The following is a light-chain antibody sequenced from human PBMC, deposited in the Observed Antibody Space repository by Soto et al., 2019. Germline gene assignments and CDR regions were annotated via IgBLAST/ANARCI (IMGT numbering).Light chain of an antibody. Sequence: QSALTQPPSAARSPGQSVTISCTGSGSDVGFYSYVSWYQQHPGKVPKLLIYEVTKRPSGVPDRFSGSKSGNTASLTVSGLQAADDADYHCSSYAGTNNPHVFGTGTKVTVL. CDR3: SSYAGTNNPHV. CDR1: GSDVGFYSY. J-gene: IGLJ1*01. V-gene: IGLV2-8*01. CDR2: EVT.